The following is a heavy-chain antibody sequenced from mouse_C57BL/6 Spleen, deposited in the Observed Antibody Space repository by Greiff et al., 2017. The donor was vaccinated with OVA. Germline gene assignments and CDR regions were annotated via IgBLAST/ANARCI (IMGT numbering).Heavy chain of an antibody. CDR3: ASIYYDYDGYAMDY. CDR1: GFSLTSYG. CDR2: IWSGGST. J-gene: IGHJ4*01. Sequence: VHLVESGPGLVQPSQSLSITCTVSGFSLTSYGVHWVRQSPGKGLEWLGVIWSGGSTDYNAAFISRLSISKDNSKSQVFFKMNSLQADDTAIYYCASIYYDYDGYAMDYWGQGTSVTVSS. D-gene: IGHD2-4*01. V-gene: IGHV2-2*01.